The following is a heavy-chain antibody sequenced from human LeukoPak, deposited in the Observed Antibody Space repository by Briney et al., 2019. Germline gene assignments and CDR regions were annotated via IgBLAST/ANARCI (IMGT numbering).Heavy chain of an antibody. Sequence: ASVKVSCKASGYTFTGSYMHWVRQAPGQGLEWMGWINPNSGGTNYAQKFQGRVTMTRDTSISTAYMELSRLRSDDTAVYYYATLYYGSASILDYWGQGTLVTVSS. J-gene: IGHJ4*02. V-gene: IGHV1-2*02. CDR3: ATLYYGSASILDY. D-gene: IGHD3-10*01. CDR1: GYTFTGSY. CDR2: INPNSGGT.